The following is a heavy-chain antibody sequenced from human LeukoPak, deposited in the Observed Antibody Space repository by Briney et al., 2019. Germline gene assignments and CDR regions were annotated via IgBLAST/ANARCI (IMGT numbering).Heavy chain of an antibody. CDR1: GLIVSSNY. Sequence: PGGSLRLSCAASGLIVSSNYRSGGRRALGEGVEGGSVIYSGGSTYYADSVKGRFTISRDNSKNTVYFKMNRLRAEDTAVYYCARDSSSGWYSNWLDPWGQGTLVIVSS. D-gene: IGHD6-19*01. CDR2: IYSGGST. J-gene: IGHJ5*02. CDR3: ARDSSSGWYSNWLDP. V-gene: IGHV3-66*01.